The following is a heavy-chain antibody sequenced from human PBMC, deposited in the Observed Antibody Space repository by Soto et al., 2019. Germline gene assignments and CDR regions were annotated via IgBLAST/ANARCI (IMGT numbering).Heavy chain of an antibody. V-gene: IGHV3-7*04. D-gene: IGHD3-22*01. CDR2: IKQDGSEK. CDR1: ECTCGGYA. CDR3: ARDLAISIVVICSDDGMDV. Sequence: SLRLSCAAAECTCGGYASSWVRQAPGKGLEWVANIKQDGSEKYYVDSVKGRFTISRDNAKNSLYLQMNSLRAEDTAVYYCARDLAISIVVICSDDGMDVSAQATTVTVPS. J-gene: IGHJ6*02.